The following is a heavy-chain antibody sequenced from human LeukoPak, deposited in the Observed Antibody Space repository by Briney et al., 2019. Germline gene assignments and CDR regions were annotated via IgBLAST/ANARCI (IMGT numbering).Heavy chain of an antibody. D-gene: IGHD3-10*01. V-gene: IGHV4-30-2*01. CDR1: GGSISSGGYY. Sequence: PSETLSLTCTVSGGSISSGGYYWSWIRQPPGKGLEWIGYIYHSGSTYCNPSLKSRVTISVDRSKNQFSLKLSSVTAADTAVYYCARERRITMARGIPYGMDVWGQGTTVTVSS. CDR2: IYHSGST. CDR3: ARERRITMARGIPYGMDV. J-gene: IGHJ6*02.